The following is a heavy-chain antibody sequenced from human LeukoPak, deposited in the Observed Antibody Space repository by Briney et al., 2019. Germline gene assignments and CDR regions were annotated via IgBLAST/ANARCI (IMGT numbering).Heavy chain of an antibody. CDR3: AGNIVVVPAAPRVGIDY. Sequence: SETLSLTCAVYGGSFSGYYWSWIRQPPGKGLEWIGEINHSGSTNYNPSLKSRVTISVDTSNNQFSLKVSSVTAADTAVYYCAGNIVVVPAAPRVGIDYWGQGTLVTVSS. CDR1: GGSFSGYY. V-gene: IGHV4-34*01. CDR2: INHSGST. J-gene: IGHJ4*02. D-gene: IGHD2-2*01.